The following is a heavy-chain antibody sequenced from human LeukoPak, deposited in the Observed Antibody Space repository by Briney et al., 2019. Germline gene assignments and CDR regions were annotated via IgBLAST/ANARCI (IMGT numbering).Heavy chain of an antibody. D-gene: IGHD2-21*02. Sequence: GGSLRLSCSASGFTFSSHAMNWVRQAPGKGLEYVSGISSNGGSTYYGDSVKGRFTISRDNSKNTLYLQMSSLRAEDTAVYYCVSLHPSHYYSLDWGQGTLLTVSS. CDR1: GFTFSSHA. CDR3: VSLHPSHYYSLD. J-gene: IGHJ4*02. V-gene: IGHV3-64D*09. CDR2: ISSNGGST.